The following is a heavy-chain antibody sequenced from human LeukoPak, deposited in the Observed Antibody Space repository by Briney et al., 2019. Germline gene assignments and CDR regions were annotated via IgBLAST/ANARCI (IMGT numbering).Heavy chain of an antibody. CDR3: ARGGRGYYDFLDY. CDR2: IYRSGST. Sequence: PSDTLSLTCSVSAYSISSGYYWGWIRQPPGTGLEWIGTIYRSGSTYYNPSLKSRVTMSIDTSKNQFSLNLTSVTAADTAVYYCARGGRGYYDFLDYWGQGTLVSVSS. V-gene: IGHV4-38-2*02. J-gene: IGHJ4*02. CDR1: AYSISSGYY. D-gene: IGHD3-22*01.